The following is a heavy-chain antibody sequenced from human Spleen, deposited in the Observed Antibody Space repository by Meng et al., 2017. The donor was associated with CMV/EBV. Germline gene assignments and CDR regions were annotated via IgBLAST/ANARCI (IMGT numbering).Heavy chain of an antibody. Sequence: QVQLPESGPGRVKPSATLSLTCTVSGGSISIYYWSWTRHPAGKGLVWIGRSYTSGSTNYNPSLKSRVAMSADTSKNQFSPKLSSVTAADTAVYYCARESGRGRDGDHTPFDYWGQGTLVTVAS. J-gene: IGHJ4*02. D-gene: IGHD4-17*01. CDR3: ARESGRGRDGDHTPFDY. V-gene: IGHV4-4*07. CDR2: SYTSGST. CDR1: GGSISIYY.